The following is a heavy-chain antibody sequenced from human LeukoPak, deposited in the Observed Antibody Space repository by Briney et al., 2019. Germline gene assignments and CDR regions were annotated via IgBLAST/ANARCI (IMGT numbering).Heavy chain of an antibody. V-gene: IGHV4-39*01. Sequence: SETLSLTCTVSGGSISSGSYYWGWIRQPPGKGLEWIGSIYYSGNTYYNASLKSQVSISIDTSKNQFFLRLTSVTAADTAVYYCARQTGSGLFILPGGQGTLVTVSS. CDR1: GGSISSGSYY. J-gene: IGHJ4*02. CDR3: ARQTGSGLFILP. CDR2: IYYSGNT. D-gene: IGHD3/OR15-3a*01.